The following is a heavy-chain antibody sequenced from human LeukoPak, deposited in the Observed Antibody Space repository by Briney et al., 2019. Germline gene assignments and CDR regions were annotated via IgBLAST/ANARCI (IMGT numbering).Heavy chain of an antibody. D-gene: IGHD3-3*01. CDR3: ARDREGYDFWSGRPNWFDP. J-gene: IGHJ5*02. CDR2: INPNSGGT. Sequence: GASVKVSCKASGYTFTGYYMHWVRQAPGQGLEWMGWINPNSGGTNYAQKFQGRVTMTRDTSISTAYMELGRLRSDDTAVYYCARDREGYDFWSGRPNWFDPWGQGTLVTVSS. CDR1: GYTFTGYY. V-gene: IGHV1-2*02.